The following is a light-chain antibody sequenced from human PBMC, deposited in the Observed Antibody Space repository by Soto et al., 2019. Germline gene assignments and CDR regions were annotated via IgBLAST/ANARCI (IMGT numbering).Light chain of an antibody. J-gene: IGLJ2*01. CDR1: STDFENYNL. V-gene: IGLV2-23*01. CDR3: SSYAGSSARVV. CDR2: EGT. Sequence: QSALTQPASVSGSPGQSITISCTRSSTDFENYNLVSWYQHCPDKAPKLIIYEGTKRPSAISDRFSGSESDTTASLIISGLQPEDEADYYCSSYAGSSARVVFGGGTKLTVL.